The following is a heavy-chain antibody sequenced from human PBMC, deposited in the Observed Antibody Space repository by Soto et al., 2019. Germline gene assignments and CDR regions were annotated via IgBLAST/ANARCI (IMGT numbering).Heavy chain of an antibody. CDR1: GFSLSTSGVG. V-gene: IGHV2-5*01. D-gene: IGHD3-10*01. CDR3: AHSGFYRNYVGY. J-gene: IGHJ4*02. CDR2: IYWNDDK. Sequence: GSGPTLVDPTQTLTLTCAFSGFSLSTSGVGVGWIRQPPGKALEWLALIYWNDDKRYSPSLKSRLTITKDTSKSQMVLTMTNIDPVDTATYYCAHSGFYRNYVGYWGQGTLVTVSS.